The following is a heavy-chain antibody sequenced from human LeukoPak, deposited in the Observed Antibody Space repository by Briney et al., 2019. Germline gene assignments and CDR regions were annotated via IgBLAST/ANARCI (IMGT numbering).Heavy chain of an antibody. D-gene: IGHD1-26*01. V-gene: IGHV4-59*01. CDR1: GGSISSYY. CDR3: AREEVSVAAQRPAFDI. Sequence: SETLSLTCTVSGGSISSYYWSWIRQPPGRGLEWIGYIYYSGSTNYNPSLKSRVTISVDTSKNQFSLKLSSVTAADTAVYYCAREEVSVAAQRPAFDIWGQGTMVTVSS. CDR2: IYYSGST. J-gene: IGHJ3*02.